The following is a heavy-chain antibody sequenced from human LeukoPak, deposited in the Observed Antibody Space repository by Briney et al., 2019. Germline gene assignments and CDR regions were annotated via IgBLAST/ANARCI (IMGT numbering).Heavy chain of an antibody. J-gene: IGHJ5*02. CDR2: IYYSGST. V-gene: IGHV4-39*01. CDR3: ARPVPSRLGWFDP. Sequence: SETLSLTCTVSGGSISSSPYYWGWIRQPPGKGLEWIGTIYYSGSTYYNPSLKSRVTISVDTSKNQFSLKLTSVTAADTAVYYCARPVPSRLGWFDPWGQGTLVTVSS. CDR1: GGSISSSPYY. D-gene: IGHD1-1*01.